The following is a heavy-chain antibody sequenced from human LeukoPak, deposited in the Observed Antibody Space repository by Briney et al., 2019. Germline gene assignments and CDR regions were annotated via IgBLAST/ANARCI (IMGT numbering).Heavy chain of an antibody. Sequence: PGGSLRLSCAASGFTFSSYAMSWVRQAPGKGLEWVSAISGSGGSTYYADSVKGRFTISRDNSKNTLYLQMNSLRAEDTAVYYCAKDPVGPWKYSGSYYGGQGTLVTVSS. V-gene: IGHV3-23*01. CDR1: GFTFSSYA. CDR2: ISGSGGST. CDR3: AKDPVGPWKYSGSYY. J-gene: IGHJ4*02. D-gene: IGHD1-26*01.